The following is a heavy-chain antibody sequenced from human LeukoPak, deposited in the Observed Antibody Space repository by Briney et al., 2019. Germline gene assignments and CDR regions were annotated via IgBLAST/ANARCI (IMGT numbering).Heavy chain of an antibody. D-gene: IGHD6-19*01. CDR3: ARVRQQWLVRVQDYYYYYYMDV. CDR1: GFTFSSYS. CDR2: ISSSSSYI. J-gene: IGHJ6*03. V-gene: IGHV3-21*01. Sequence: GGSLRLSCAASGFTFSSYSMNWVRQAPGKGLEWVSSISSSSSYIYYADSVKGRFTISRDNAKNSLYLQMNSLRAEDTAVYYCARVRQQWLVRVQDYYYYYYMDVWGKGTTVTVSS.